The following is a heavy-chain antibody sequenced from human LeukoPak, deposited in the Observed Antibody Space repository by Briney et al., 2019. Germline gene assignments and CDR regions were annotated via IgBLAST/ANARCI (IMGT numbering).Heavy chain of an antibody. J-gene: IGHJ4*02. CDR1: GGSISIYY. CDR2: INHSGSA. V-gene: IGHV4-34*01. Sequence: SETLSLTCTVSGGSISIYYWTWIRQPPGEGLEWIGEINHSGSANYNPSLKSRVTISLDTSKNQFSLKLSSVTAADTAVYYCARGQGTVTTHWGQGTLVTVSS. CDR3: ARGQGTVTTH. D-gene: IGHD4-17*01.